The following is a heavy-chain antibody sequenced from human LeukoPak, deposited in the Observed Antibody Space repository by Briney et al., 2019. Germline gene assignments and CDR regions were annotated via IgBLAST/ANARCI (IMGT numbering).Heavy chain of an antibody. Sequence: KASETLSLTCTVSGGSISSGSYYWSWIRQPAGKGLEWIGRIYTSGSTKYNPSLKSRVTISVDTSKNQFSLKLSSVTAADTAVYYCARGVRNEDIVRKRSRYYFDYWGQGTLVTVSS. D-gene: IGHD2-8*01. J-gene: IGHJ4*02. CDR1: GGSISSGSYY. CDR3: ARGVRNEDIVRKRSRYYFDY. CDR2: IYTSGST. V-gene: IGHV4-61*02.